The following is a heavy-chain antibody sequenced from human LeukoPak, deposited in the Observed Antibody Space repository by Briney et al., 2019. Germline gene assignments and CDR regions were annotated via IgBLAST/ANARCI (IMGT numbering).Heavy chain of an antibody. V-gene: IGHV4-34*01. CDR3: ARGRRYDFDY. J-gene: IGHJ4*02. D-gene: IGHD1-1*01. CDR2: INHSGST. CDR1: GGSFSGYY. Sequence: PSETLSLTCAVYGGSFSGYYWSWIRQPPGKGLEWIGEINHSGSTYYNPSLKSRVTISVDRSKNQFSLKLSSVTAADTAVYYCARGRRYDFDYWGQGTLVTVSS.